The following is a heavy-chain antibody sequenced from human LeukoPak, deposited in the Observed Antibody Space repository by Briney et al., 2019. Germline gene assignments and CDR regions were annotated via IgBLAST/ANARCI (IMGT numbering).Heavy chain of an antibody. CDR1: GFTLSHHW. CDR2: IKEDGSHT. CDR3: TKEHWGPEY. D-gene: IGHD7-27*01. J-gene: IGHJ1*01. Sequence: HPGGSLRFSCAASGFTLSHHWMTWVRQAPGKGLEWVANIKEDGSHTNYVDSVKGRFTLYRHNAKNSVYLQMNSLSAEDTAVYYCTKEHWGPEYWGQGTLVTVSS. V-gene: IGHV3-7*03.